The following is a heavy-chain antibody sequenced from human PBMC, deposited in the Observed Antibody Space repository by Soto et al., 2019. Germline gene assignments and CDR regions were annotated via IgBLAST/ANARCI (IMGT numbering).Heavy chain of an antibody. D-gene: IGHD5-12*01. CDR2: ISGSSSSI. Sequence: EVQLVESGGGLVKPGGSLRLSCAASGFTFSSYSMYWVRQAPGKGLEWVSSISGSSSSIYYADSLKGRFTISRDNANNSLFLKMDSLRAEDTAMYFCARDSGYAAATLEWWGQGTLVTVSS. CDR1: GFTFSSYS. CDR3: ARDSGYAAATLEW. J-gene: IGHJ4*02. V-gene: IGHV3-21*01.